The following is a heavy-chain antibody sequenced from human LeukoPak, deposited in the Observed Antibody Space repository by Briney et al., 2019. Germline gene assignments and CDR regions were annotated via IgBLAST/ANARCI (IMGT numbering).Heavy chain of an antibody. J-gene: IGHJ4*02. CDR3: AGGWFGELLWGY. CDR1: GGSISSYY. D-gene: IGHD3-10*01. Sequence: SETLSLTCTVSGGSISSYYWSWIRQPPGKGLEWVGYIYYSGSTNYYPSLKSRVTIPVHTSKNQSSLRLSCVAAADTAVYYCAGGWFGELLWGYWGQGTLVTVSS. CDR2: IYYSGST. V-gene: IGHV4-59*01.